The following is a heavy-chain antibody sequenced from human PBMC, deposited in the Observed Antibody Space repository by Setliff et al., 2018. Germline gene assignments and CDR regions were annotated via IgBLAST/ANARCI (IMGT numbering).Heavy chain of an antibody. CDR2: IYYSGST. CDR3: ARDLYSSGWVDY. J-gene: IGHJ4*02. Sequence: PSETLSLTCTVYGGSFSSYYWGWIRQPPGKGLEWIGSIYYSGSTYYNPSLKSRVTISVDTSKNQFSLKLSSVTAADTAVYYCARDLYSSGWVDYWGQGTLVTVSS. V-gene: IGHV4-39*07. D-gene: IGHD6-19*01. CDR1: GGSFSSYY.